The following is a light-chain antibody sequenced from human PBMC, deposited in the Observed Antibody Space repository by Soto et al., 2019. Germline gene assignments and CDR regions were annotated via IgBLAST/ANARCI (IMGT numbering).Light chain of an antibody. V-gene: IGKV3D-15*01. CDR2: GVS. CDR1: QSVSST. CDR3: QQYNNWPIT. Sequence: EIVLTQSPGTLSLSPGERATLSCRSSQSVSSTFLAWYQQKPGQAPRLLIYGVSKRATGIPARFSGSGSGTEFTLTITSLQSEDFAVYYRQQYNNWPITFGQGTRLEIK. J-gene: IGKJ5*01.